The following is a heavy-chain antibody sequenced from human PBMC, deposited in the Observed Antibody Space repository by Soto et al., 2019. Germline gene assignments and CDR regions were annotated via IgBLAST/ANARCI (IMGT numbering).Heavy chain of an antibody. D-gene: IGHD3-16*01. CDR3: SADTGGGARACEY. CDR2: VYVHGTT. CDR1: GVSLSSFY. V-gene: IGHV4-4*07. J-gene: IGHJ4*02. Sequence: QVQLQESGPGLVRASETLSLSCTVSGVSLSSFYWNWIRQPAGGGIEWIGRVYVHGTTTYNPSLKSGISLSLDPSKNQFSLNLRSVTAADTAVYVCSADTGGGARACEYWGQGMLATVSS.